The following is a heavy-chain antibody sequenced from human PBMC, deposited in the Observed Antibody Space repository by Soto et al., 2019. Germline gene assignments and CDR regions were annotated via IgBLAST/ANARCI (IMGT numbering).Heavy chain of an antibody. CDR2: IYYSGST. V-gene: IGHV4-39*01. Sequence: QLQLQESGPGLVKPSETLSLTCTVSGGSISSSSYYWGWIRQPPGKGLEWIGSIYYSGSTYYNPTLKSRVTLSVDTSKNQFSLKLSSVTAADTAVYSWASYRLHLGVWGKGTTVTVSS. CDR1: GGSISSSSYY. J-gene: IGHJ6*04. D-gene: IGHD3-16*02. CDR3: ASYRLHLGV.